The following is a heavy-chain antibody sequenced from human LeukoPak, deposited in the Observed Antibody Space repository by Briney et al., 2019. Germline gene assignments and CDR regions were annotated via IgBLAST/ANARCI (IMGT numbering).Heavy chain of an antibody. D-gene: IGHD4-17*01. J-gene: IGHJ3*02. CDR2: ISSSSSTI. V-gene: IGHV3-48*01. CDR3: ARDYYGLPPGASDI. Sequence: PGGSLRLSCAASGFTFSSYSMNWVRQAPGKGLEWVSYISSSSSTIYYADSVKSRFTISRDNAKNSLYLQVNTLRAEDTAVYYCARDYYGLPPGASDIWGQGTMVTVSS. CDR1: GFTFSSYS.